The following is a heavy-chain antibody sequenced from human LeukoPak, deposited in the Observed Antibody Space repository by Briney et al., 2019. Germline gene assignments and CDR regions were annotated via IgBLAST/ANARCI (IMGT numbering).Heavy chain of an antibody. J-gene: IGHJ6*02. CDR3: ARGSTYEGPYYQGMDV. Sequence: GGSLRLSCGISGFTLSSHWMHWVRQAPGKGLEWVATIKQDGSEKFYVDSVTGRFTISRHDARNSLFLRMTSLRVEDSAVYFCARGSTYEGPYYQGMDVWGQGTTVTVSS. V-gene: IGHV3-7*04. CDR2: IKQDGSEK. CDR1: GFTLSSHW. D-gene: IGHD2-2*01.